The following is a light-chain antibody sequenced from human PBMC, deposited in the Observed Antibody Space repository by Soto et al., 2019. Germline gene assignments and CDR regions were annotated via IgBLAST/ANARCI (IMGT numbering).Light chain of an antibody. CDR1: QDISKD. CDR2: SAT. J-gene: IGKJ1*01. V-gene: IGKV1-6*01. CDR3: LQDHDYPRT. Sequence: AIQMTQSPLSLSASVEDRVIITCRASQDISKDLGWYQQKPGKAPKFLIYSATSTQSGVPSTFSGSGFGTDFTLTISSLQPEDFAAYYCLQDHDYPRTIGQGTKVEF.